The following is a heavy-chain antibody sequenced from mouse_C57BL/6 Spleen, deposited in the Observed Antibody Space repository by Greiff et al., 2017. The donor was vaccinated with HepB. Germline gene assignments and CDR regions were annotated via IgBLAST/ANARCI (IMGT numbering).Heavy chain of an antibody. CDR2: IDPENGDT. J-gene: IGHJ2*01. CDR3: TTNGYSLYYFDY. V-gene: IGHV14-4*01. CDR1: GFNIKDDY. D-gene: IGHD2-3*01. Sequence: VQLQQSGAELVRPGASVKLSCTASGFNIKDDYMHWVKQRPEQGLEWIGWIDPENGDTEYASKFQGKATITADTSSNTAYLQLSSLTSEDTAVYYCTTNGYSLYYFDYWGQGTTLTVSS.